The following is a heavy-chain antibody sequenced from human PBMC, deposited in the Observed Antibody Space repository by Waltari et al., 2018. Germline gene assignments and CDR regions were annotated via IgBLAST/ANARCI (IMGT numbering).Heavy chain of an antibody. Sequence: QVQLVESGGGVVQPGRSLRLSCAASGFTFSSYGMHWVRQAPGKGREWVAVIWYDGSNKYYADSVKGRFTISRDNSKNTRYLQMNSLRAEDTAVYYCARDLVAAARPTYYFDYWGQGTLVTVSS. CDR3: ARDLVAAARPTYYFDY. V-gene: IGHV3-33*01. D-gene: IGHD6-6*01. CDR1: GFTFSSYG. CDR2: IWYDGSNK. J-gene: IGHJ4*02.